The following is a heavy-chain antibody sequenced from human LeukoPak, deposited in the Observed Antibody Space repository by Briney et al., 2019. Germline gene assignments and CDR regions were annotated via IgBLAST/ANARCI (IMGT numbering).Heavy chain of an antibody. J-gene: IGHJ4*02. V-gene: IGHV3-13*01. CDR1: GFTFSSYD. CDR3: ARGGYYDSSGYYFTDEDY. Sequence: PGGSLRLSCAASGFTFSSYDMHWVRQATGKGLEWVSAIGTAGDTYYPGSVKGRFTISRENAKNSLYLQMNSLRAGDTAVYYCARGGYYDSSGYYFTDEDYWGQGTLVTVSS. D-gene: IGHD3-22*01. CDR2: IGTAGDT.